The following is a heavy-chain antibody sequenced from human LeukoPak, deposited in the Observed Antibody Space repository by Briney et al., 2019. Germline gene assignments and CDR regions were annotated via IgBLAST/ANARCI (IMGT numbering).Heavy chain of an antibody. CDR1: GGSISSYY. V-gene: IGHV4-59*01. J-gene: IGHJ4*02. CDR3: ARVGSFWSGYNFDY. D-gene: IGHD3-3*01. Sequence: SETLSLTCTVSGGSISSYYWSWIRQPPGKGLEWIGYIYYSGNTNYNPSLKSRVTISVDTSKNQFSLKLSSVTAADTAVYYCARVGSFWSGYNFDYWGQGTLVTVSS. CDR2: IYYSGNT.